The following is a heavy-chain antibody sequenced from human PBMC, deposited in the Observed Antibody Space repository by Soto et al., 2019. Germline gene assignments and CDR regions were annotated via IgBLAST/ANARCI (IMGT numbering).Heavy chain of an antibody. CDR2: IYYSGST. Sequence: PSETLSLTCTVSGGSISSSSYYWGWIRQPPGKGLEWIGSIYYSGSTYYNPSLKSRVTISVDTSKKQFSLKLSSVTAADTAVYYCARIEYSSSWGVQYYYGMDVWGQGTTVTVSS. CDR3: ARIEYSSSWGVQYYYGMDV. D-gene: IGHD6-6*01. J-gene: IGHJ6*02. CDR1: GGSISSSSYY. V-gene: IGHV4-39*01.